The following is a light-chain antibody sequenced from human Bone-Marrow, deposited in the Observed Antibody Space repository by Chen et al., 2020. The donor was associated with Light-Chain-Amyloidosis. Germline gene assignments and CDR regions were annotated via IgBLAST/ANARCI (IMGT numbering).Light chain of an antibody. CDR2: RDT. CDR1: DLPTKY. J-gene: IGLJ2*01. V-gene: IGLV3-25*03. CDR3: QSADSSGTYEVI. Sequence: SYELTQPPSVPVSPGQTARITCSGDDLPTKYAYWYQQKPGQAPVLVIHRDTERPSGISERFSGSSAGTTATLTSSGVQAEDEGDYHCQSADSSGTYEVIFGGGTKLTVL.